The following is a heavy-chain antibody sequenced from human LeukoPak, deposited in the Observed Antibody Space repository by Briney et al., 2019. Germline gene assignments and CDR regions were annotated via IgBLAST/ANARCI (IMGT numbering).Heavy chain of an antibody. CDR2: ISSSGSTI. CDR3: ASPLHDYGDYSYYGMDV. V-gene: IGHV3-48*04. D-gene: IGHD4-17*01. Sequence: PGGSLRLSCAASGFTFSSYGMHWVRQAPGKGLEWLSYISSSGSTIYYADSVKGRFTISRDNAKNSLYLQMNSLRAEDTAVYYCASPLHDYGDYSYYGMDVWGQGTTVTVSS. CDR1: GFTFSSYG. J-gene: IGHJ6*02.